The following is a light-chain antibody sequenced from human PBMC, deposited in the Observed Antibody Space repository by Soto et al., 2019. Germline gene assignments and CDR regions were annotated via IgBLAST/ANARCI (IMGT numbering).Light chain of an antibody. V-gene: IGLV1-44*01. CDR3: SAWDDTLSGWV. J-gene: IGLJ3*02. CDR2: SND. CDR1: GSNIGSQT. Sequence: QLVLTQPPSASGTPGQRVTISCSGSGSNIGSQTVNWYQQLPGTAPKLLIYSNDQRRSGVPDRFSGSKSGTSASLAIGGLQSDDEADYYCSAWDDTLSGWVFGGGTKLTVL.